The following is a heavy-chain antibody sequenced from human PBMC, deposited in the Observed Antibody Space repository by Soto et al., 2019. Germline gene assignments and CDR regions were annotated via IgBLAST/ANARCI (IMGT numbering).Heavy chain of an antibody. V-gene: IGHV5-51*01. Sequence: GESLKISCKGSGYSFTSYWIGWVRQMPGKGLEWMGIIYPGDSDTRYSPSFQGQVTISADKSISTAYLQWSSLKASDTAMYYCARHYCSSTSCYPVYYYYYVMDVWGQGTTVTVSS. CDR3: ARHYCSSTSCYPVYYYYYVMDV. CDR1: GYSFTSYW. D-gene: IGHD2-2*01. CDR2: IYPGDSDT. J-gene: IGHJ6*02.